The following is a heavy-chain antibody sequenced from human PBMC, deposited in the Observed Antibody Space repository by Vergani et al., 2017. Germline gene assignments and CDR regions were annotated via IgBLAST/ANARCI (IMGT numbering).Heavy chain of an antibody. Sequence: EVDLVESGGGFAQPGGSLRLSCEASGITFWKFGMHWVRQGPGKGLEWVSGISWNSGAVDYADSVRGRFTISRDNSKNTVFLQMHSLRAEDTAIYYCVKEKIDLGSYFFDSWGHGILVTVFS. V-gene: IGHV3-9*01. CDR3: VKEKIDLGSYFFDS. CDR1: GITFWKFG. CDR2: ISWNSGAV. J-gene: IGHJ4*01. D-gene: IGHD2/OR15-2a*01.